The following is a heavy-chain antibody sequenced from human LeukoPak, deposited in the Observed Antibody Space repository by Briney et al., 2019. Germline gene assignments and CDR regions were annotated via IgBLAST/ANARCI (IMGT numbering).Heavy chain of an antibody. V-gene: IGHV3-23*01. J-gene: IGHJ4*02. CDR3: AKETNYDFWSXXXHF. D-gene: IGHD3-3*01. CDR2: ISGSGNTT. Sequence: GGSLRLSCAASGFTFSRFALSWVRQTPGKGLEWVSAISGSGNTTYYADSVKGRFTISRDNSKNTLSLQMNSLRIEDTAVYYCAKETNYDFWSXXXHFWGQGTLVTVSS. CDR1: GFTFSRFA.